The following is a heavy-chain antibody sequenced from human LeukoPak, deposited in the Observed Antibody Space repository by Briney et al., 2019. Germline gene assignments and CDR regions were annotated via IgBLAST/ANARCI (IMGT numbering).Heavy chain of an antibody. CDR2: IYYRGTT. CDR3: ARSRVIAVAGKLWEFDY. J-gene: IGHJ4*02. V-gene: IGHV4-39*07. Sequence: SETLSLTCTVSGDSISSSSYYWGWIRQPPGKGLEWIGSIYYRGTTYYNPSLKSRVIISVDTSKNQFSLKLSSVTAADTAVYYCARSRVIAVAGKLWEFDYWGQGTLVTVSS. D-gene: IGHD6-19*01. CDR1: GDSISSSSYY.